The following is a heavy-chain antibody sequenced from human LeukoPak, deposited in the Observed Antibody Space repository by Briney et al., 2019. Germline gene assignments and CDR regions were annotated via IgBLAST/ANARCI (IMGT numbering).Heavy chain of an antibody. V-gene: IGHV4-4*07. D-gene: IGHD1-26*01. CDR3: ARDPSGSYSSEAWFDY. CDR2: IYTSGST. CDR1: GGSIIGNF. Sequence: KPSETLSLTCTVSGGSIIGNFWTWIRQPAGKGLEWVGRIYTSGSTNYNPSLKSRVTISVDTSKNQFSLKLSSVTAADTAVYYCARDPSGSYSSEAWFDYWGQGTLVTVYS. J-gene: IGHJ4*02.